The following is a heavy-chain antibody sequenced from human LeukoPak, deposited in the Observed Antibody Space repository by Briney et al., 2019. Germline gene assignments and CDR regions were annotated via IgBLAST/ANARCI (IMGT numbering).Heavy chain of an antibody. V-gene: IGHV1-3*03. CDR1: GYTFTSYA. CDR3: ARATRVWSSGWYDL. J-gene: IGHJ5*02. Sequence: ASVKVSCKASGYTFTSYAMHWVRQAPGQRLEWMGWINAGNGNTKYSQEFQGRVTITRDTSASTAYMELSSLRSEDMAVYYCARATRVWSSGWYDLWGQGTLVTVSS. D-gene: IGHD6-19*01. CDR2: INAGNGNT.